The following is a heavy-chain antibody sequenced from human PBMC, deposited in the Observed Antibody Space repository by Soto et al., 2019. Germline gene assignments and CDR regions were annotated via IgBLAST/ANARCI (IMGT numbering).Heavy chain of an antibody. CDR3: TTSNLGVDF. J-gene: IGHJ4*02. CDR1: GLIFSDVW. Sequence: GGSLRLSCAASGLIFSDVWMTWVRQAPGKGLEWVGRIKTKPDDGTIDYAAPVRGRFTISRDDSKNTLYLQMTSLTPDDTGVYYCTTSNLGVDFWGPGTLVTVSS. CDR2: IKTKPDDGTI. D-gene: IGHD1-1*01. V-gene: IGHV3-15*01.